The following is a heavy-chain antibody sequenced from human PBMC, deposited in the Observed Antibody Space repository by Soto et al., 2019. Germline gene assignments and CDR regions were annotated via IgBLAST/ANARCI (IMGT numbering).Heavy chain of an antibody. D-gene: IGHD4-4*01. J-gene: IGHJ4*02. CDR2: IYHSGST. CDR3: ARNDYSNYGTDY. V-gene: IGHV4-4*02. Sequence: ASETLSLTCAVSGGSISSSNWWSWVRQPPGKGLEWIGEIYHSGSTNYNPSLKSRVTISVDKSKNQFSLKLSSVTAADTAVYYCARNDYSNYGTDYWGQGTLVTVSS. CDR1: GGSISSSNW.